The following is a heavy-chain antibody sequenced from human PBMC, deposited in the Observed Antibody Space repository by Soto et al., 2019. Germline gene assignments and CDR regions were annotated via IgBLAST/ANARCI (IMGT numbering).Heavy chain of an antibody. Sequence: GGSLRLSCAASGFGFSNAWMNWVRQAPGKGLEWVGRIKSNTDGGTTEYAAPVKGRFTISRDDSKNTLYLQMNSLKTEDTAMYYCAKEAGEMATTYGHFDHWGQGTLVTVSS. V-gene: IGHV3-15*07. CDR3: AKEAGEMATTYGHFDH. CDR1: GFGFSNAW. D-gene: IGHD1-1*01. CDR2: IKSNTDGGTT. J-gene: IGHJ4*02.